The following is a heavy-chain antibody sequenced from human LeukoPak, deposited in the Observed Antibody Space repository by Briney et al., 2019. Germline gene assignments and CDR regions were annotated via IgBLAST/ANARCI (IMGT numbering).Heavy chain of an antibody. J-gene: IGHJ3*02. CDR2: INHSGST. CDR1: GGSFSGYY. CDR3: AINDYNDYVYAFDI. V-gene: IGHV4-34*01. D-gene: IGHD4-11*01. Sequence: SETLSLTCAVYGGSFSGYYWCWIRQPPGKGLEWIGEINHSGSTNYNPSLKSRVTISVDTSKNQFSLKLSSVTAADTAVYYCAINDYNDYVYAFDIWGQGTMVTVSS.